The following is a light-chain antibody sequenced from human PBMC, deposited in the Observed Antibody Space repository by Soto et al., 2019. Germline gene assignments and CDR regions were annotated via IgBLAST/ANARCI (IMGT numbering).Light chain of an antibody. CDR1: QTVATN. J-gene: IGKJ4*01. CDR3: QQYNNWGLA. CDR2: GAS. Sequence: IVMTQSPATLSVSPGERVTLSCRASQTVATNLAWYQQKPGQAPRLLIHGASTRATGVPANFSGSGSGTEFRLTINSLQSEDFGVYFCQQYNNWGLAFGGGTKGEIK. V-gene: IGKV3D-15*01.